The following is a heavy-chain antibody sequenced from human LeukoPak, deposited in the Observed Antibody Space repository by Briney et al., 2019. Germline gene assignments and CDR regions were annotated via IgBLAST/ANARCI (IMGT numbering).Heavy chain of an antibody. D-gene: IGHD2-8*02. CDR1: GFTFDDYG. J-gene: IGHJ5*02. Sequence: PGGSLRLSCAASGFTFDDYGMHWVRQAPGKGLEWVSLISGDGGSTYYADSVKGRFTISRDKRKNSLYMQMNSLRTEDTALYYCAKEITVLVSYLFDPWGQGTLVTVSS. CDR3: AKEITVLVSYLFDP. V-gene: IGHV3-43*02. CDR2: ISGDGGST.